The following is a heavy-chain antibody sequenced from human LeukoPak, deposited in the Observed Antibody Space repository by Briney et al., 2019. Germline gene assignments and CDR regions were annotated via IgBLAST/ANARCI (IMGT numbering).Heavy chain of an antibody. CDR2: IYHSGST. Sequence: SETLSLTCTVSGYSISSGYYWGWIRQPPGKGLEWIGSIYHSGSTYYNPSPKSRVTISVDTSKNQFSLKLSSVTAADTAVYYCARGRFGELSFHYYYYMDVWGKGTTVTISS. J-gene: IGHJ6*03. D-gene: IGHD3-16*02. CDR1: GYSISSGYY. CDR3: ARGRFGELSFHYYYYMDV. V-gene: IGHV4-38-2*02.